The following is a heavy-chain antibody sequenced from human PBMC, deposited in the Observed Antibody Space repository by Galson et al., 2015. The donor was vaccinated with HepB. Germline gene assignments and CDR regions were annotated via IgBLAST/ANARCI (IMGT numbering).Heavy chain of an antibody. D-gene: IGHD3-3*01. CDR1: GYTFTSYA. CDR3: ARDEGFLEWRVYYYYYMDV. Sequence: SVKVSCKASGYTFTSYAMNWVRQAPGQGLEWMGWINTNTGNPTYAQGFTGRFVFSLDTSVSTAYLQISSLKAEDTAVYYCARDEGFLEWRVYYYYYMDVWGKGTTVTVSS. J-gene: IGHJ6*03. CDR2: INTNTGNP. V-gene: IGHV7-4-1*02.